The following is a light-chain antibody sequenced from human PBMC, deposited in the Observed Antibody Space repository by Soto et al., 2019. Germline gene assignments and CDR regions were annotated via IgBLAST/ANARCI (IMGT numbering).Light chain of an antibody. CDR3: QQYGSSPLIT. V-gene: IGKV3-20*01. CDR2: GVS. J-gene: IGKJ5*01. CDR1: QRLSASD. Sequence: VLTLSPATVSLSPGQRATLSCRASQRLSASDIAWYQQKPGQAPKFLIYGVSSRATGIPDRFSGSGSGTDFTLTISRLEPEDFAVYHCQQYGSSPLITFGQGTRLEIK.